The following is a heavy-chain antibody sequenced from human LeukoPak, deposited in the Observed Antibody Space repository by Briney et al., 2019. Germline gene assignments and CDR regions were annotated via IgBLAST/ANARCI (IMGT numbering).Heavy chain of an antibody. CDR1: GFTFSSYG. CDR2: ISYDGSNK. CDR3: AKDFYWAFDY. J-gene: IGHJ4*02. Sequence: PGGSLRLSCAASGFTFSSYGMHWVRQAPGKGLEWVAVISYDGSNKYYADSVKGRFTISRDNSKNTLYLQMNSLRVEDTAVYYCAKDFYWAFDYWGQGTLVTVSS. D-gene: IGHD2-8*02. V-gene: IGHV3-30*18.